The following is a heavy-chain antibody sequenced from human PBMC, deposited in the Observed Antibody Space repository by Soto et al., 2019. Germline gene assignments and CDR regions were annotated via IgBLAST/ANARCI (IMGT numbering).Heavy chain of an antibody. J-gene: IGHJ6*02. D-gene: IGHD2-21*01. Sequence: EVQLLESGGGLVQPGGSLRLSCAASGFTFSSYAMSWVRQAPGKGLEWVSAISGSGGSTYYADSVKGRFTISRDNSKNKPQLLKNSLRAEDTTVYYCAEDDLRHYYYYGMDVWGQGTTVTVSS. CDR1: GFTFSSYA. CDR2: ISGSGGST. CDR3: AEDDLRHYYYYGMDV. V-gene: IGHV3-23*01.